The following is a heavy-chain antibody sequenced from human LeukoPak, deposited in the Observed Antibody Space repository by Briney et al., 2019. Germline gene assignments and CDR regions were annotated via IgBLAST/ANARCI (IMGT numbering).Heavy chain of an antibody. CDR1: GFTFSSYW. J-gene: IGHJ4*02. CDR3: ARYWSSWSADY. CDR2: IKQDGSEK. V-gene: IGHV3-7*01. Sequence: QPGGSLRLSCAASGFTFSSYWMSWVRQAPGKGLEWVANIKQDGSEKYCVDSVKGRFTISRDNAKNSLYLQMNSLRVEDSAVYYCARYWSSWSADYWGQGTLVTVSS. D-gene: IGHD6-13*01.